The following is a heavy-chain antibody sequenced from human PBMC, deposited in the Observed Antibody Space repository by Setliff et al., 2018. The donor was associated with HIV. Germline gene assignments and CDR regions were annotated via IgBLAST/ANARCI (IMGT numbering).Heavy chain of an antibody. J-gene: IGHJ2*01. V-gene: IGHV4-4*07. D-gene: IGHD1-26*01. CDR1: GGSISSYY. Sequence: SETLSLTCTVSGGSISSYYWSWIRQPAGKGLEWIGHIYTSGKTHYSPSLKSRITTSADTSKNQLSLNLSSVTAADTAVYYWARAAYSGTYLWEPATDLWGRGTLVTVSS. CDR3: ARAAYSGTYLWEPATDL. CDR2: IYTSGKT.